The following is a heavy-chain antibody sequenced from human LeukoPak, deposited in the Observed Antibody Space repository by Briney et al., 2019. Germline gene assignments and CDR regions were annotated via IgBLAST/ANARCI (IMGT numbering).Heavy chain of an antibody. D-gene: IGHD2-21*01. CDR1: GGSISTSSFY. Sequence: RASETLSLTCTVSGGSISTSSFYWGWIRQPPGKGLEWIGSMYYSGSTYYNPSLKSRVTISVDTSKHQFSLTLRSVSAADRAVFCCAKGLRDLSFNDAFDIWGQGTMVTVSS. CDR2: MYYSGST. J-gene: IGHJ3*02. CDR3: AKGLRDLSFNDAFDI. V-gene: IGHV4-39*01.